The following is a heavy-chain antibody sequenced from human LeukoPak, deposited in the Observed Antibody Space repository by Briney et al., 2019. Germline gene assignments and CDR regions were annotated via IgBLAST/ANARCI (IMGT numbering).Heavy chain of an antibody. J-gene: IGHJ5*02. Sequence: ASVKVSRKASGYTFTTYDINWVRQATGQGLEWMGWMNPNSGNTGYAQKLQGRVTMTRNTSISTAYMELSSLRSEGTAVYYCARGPNKSDGGNSGSAWFDPWGQGTLVTVSS. V-gene: IGHV1-8*01. D-gene: IGHD4-23*01. CDR2: MNPNSGNT. CDR3: ARGPNKSDGGNSGSAWFDP. CDR1: GYTFTTYD.